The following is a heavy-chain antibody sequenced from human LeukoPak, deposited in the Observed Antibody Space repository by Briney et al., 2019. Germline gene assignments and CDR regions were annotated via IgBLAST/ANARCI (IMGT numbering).Heavy chain of an antibody. V-gene: IGHV3-20*04. CDR3: AKPVGYDSSGFDY. D-gene: IGHD3-22*01. Sequence: GGSLRLSCAASGFTFDDYGMSWVRQAPGKGLEWVSGINWNGGSTGYADSVKGRLTISRDNAKNSLYLQMNSLRAEDTALYYCAKPVGYDSSGFDYWGQGTLVTVSS. J-gene: IGHJ4*02. CDR2: INWNGGST. CDR1: GFTFDDYG.